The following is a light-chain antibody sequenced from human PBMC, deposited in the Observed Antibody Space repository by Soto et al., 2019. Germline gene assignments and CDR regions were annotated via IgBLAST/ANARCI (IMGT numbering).Light chain of an antibody. Sequence: EIVMTQSPATLSVSPGERATLSCRASQSVSSNLAWYQQKPGQAPRLLIYGASTRATGIPARFSGSWSGTEFTLTINSLQSEDFAVYYCQQYNNWPRTFGQGTKVDIK. CDR3: QQYNNWPRT. J-gene: IGKJ1*01. CDR1: QSVSSN. CDR2: GAS. V-gene: IGKV3-15*01.